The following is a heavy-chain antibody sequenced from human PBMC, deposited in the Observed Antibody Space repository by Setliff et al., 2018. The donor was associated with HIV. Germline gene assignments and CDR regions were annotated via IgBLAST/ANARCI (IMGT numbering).Heavy chain of an antibody. CDR1: GFTFSRYW. CDR2: ISPDGSST. Sequence: GGSLRLSCAASGFTFSRYWMHWVRQVPGKGLLWVSRISPDGSSTSYADSVKGRFTISRDNAKNSLYLQMSSLRAEDTAVYYCARDPSAGANLYYYVDVWGKGTTVTVSS. D-gene: IGHD1-26*01. J-gene: IGHJ6*03. CDR3: ARDPSAGANLYYYVDV. V-gene: IGHV3-74*01.